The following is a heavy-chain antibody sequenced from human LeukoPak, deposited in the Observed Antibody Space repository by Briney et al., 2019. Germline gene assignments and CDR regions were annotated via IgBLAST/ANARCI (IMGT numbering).Heavy chain of an antibody. CDR2: ISYDGSNK. CDR3: AREGCSGSRCYSSTPSWYFYYMDV. J-gene: IGHJ6*03. D-gene: IGHD2-15*01. CDR1: GFTFSSYG. Sequence: GGSLRLSCAASGFTFSSYGMHWVRQAPGKGLEWVAVISYDGSNKYYADSVKGRFTISRDNSKNTLYLQMNSLRAEDTAVYYCAREGCSGSRCYSSTPSWYFYYMDVWGEGTTVTVSS. V-gene: IGHV3-30*03.